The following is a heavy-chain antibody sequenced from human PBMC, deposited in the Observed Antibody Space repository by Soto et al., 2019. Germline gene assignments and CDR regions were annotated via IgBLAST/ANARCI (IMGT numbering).Heavy chain of an antibody. J-gene: IGHJ3*02. CDR2: ISSSSSSI. CDR1: GFTFSSYS. V-gene: IGHV3-48*01. CDR3: ARDKFEGTRSKPFDI. Sequence: EVQLVESGGGLVQPGGSLRLSCAASGFTFSSYSMNWVRQAPGKGLEWVSYISSSSSSIYYADSVRGRFTISRGNAKSSLFLQMNSLRAEDTAVYYCARDKFEGTRSKPFDIWGQGTMVTVSS. D-gene: IGHD2-2*01.